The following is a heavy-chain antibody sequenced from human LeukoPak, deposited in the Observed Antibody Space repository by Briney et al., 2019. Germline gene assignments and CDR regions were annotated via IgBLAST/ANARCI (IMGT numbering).Heavy chain of an antibody. J-gene: IGHJ3*02. CDR3: ARTGDQDAFDI. Sequence: GGSLRLSCAASGFTFSSYAMSWVRQAPGKGLEWVSVIYSVGSTYYADSVRGRVTISRDNAKNSLYLQMNSLRAEDTAVYYCARTGDQDAFDIWGQGTMVTVSS. D-gene: IGHD7-27*01. CDR2: IYSVGST. V-gene: IGHV3-66*01. CDR1: GFTFSSYA.